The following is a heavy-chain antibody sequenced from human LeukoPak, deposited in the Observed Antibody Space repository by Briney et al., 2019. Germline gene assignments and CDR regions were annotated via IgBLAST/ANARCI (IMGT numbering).Heavy chain of an antibody. CDR2: IRYDGSNK. V-gene: IGHV3-30*02. D-gene: IGHD1-26*01. CDR1: GLTFSNYD. Sequence: HPGGSLRLSCAASGLTFSNYDMHWVRQAPGKGLEWVAFIRYDGSNKNYADSVKGRFTISRDNSKNTLYLQMNSLRAEDTAVYYCAKDGSGSYTDFDYWGQGTLVTVSS. CDR3: AKDGSGSYTDFDY. J-gene: IGHJ4*02.